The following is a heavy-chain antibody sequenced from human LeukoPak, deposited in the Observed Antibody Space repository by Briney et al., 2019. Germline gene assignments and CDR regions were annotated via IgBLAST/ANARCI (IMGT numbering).Heavy chain of an antibody. D-gene: IGHD6-19*01. V-gene: IGHV3-74*01. J-gene: IGHJ4*02. CDR2: INSDGSST. CDR1: GFTFSSYW. CDR3: ACIAVAGTGSDY. Sequence: PGGSLRLSCGASGFTFSSYWMHWVRQAPGKGLVWVSRINSDGSSTSYADSVKGRFTISRDNAKNTLYLQMNSLRAEDTAVYYCACIAVAGTGSDYWGQGTPVTVSS.